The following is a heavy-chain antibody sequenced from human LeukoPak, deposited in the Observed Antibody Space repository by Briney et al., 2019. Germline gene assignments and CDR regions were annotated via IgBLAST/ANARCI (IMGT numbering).Heavy chain of an antibody. CDR2: TFFSGST. Sequence: SETLSLTCTVSGGSISRSSFYWGWIRQPPGKGLEWIASTFFSGSTYYNPSLKSRVTISVDTSKNQFSLRLSSVTAADTAVYYCARHGIDVLLKDYYFDYWGQGTRVTVSS. J-gene: IGHJ4*02. D-gene: IGHD3-16*01. CDR1: GGSISRSSFY. V-gene: IGHV4-39*01. CDR3: ARHGIDVLLKDYYFDY.